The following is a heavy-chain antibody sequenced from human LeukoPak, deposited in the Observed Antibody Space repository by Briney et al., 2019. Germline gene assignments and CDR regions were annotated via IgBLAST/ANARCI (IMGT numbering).Heavy chain of an antibody. Sequence: PGGSLRLSCAASGFTFSSYSMNWVRQAPGKGLEWVSSISGSSSYIYYADSVKGRFTISRDNAKNSLYLQMNSLRAEDTAVYYCARGFRRGYSSGWTGFDYWGQGTLVTVSS. D-gene: IGHD6-19*01. CDR3: ARGFRRGYSSGWTGFDY. CDR2: ISGSSSYI. CDR1: GFTFSSYS. J-gene: IGHJ4*02. V-gene: IGHV3-21*01.